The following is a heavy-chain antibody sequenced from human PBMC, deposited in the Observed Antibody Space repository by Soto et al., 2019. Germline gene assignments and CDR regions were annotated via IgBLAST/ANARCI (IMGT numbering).Heavy chain of an antibody. CDR3: ARGAAGSAEYFQH. V-gene: IGHV4-31*03. Sequence: PSETLSLTCTVSGGSISSGGYYWSWIRQHPGKGLEWIGYIYYSGSTYYNPSLKSRVTISVDTSKNQFSLKLSSVTAADTAVYYCARGAAGSAEYFQHWGQGTLVTVSS. J-gene: IGHJ1*01. CDR2: IYYSGST. CDR1: GGSISSGGYY. D-gene: IGHD6-13*01.